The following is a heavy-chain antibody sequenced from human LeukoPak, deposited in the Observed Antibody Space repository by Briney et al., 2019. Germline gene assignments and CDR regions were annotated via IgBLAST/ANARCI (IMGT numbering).Heavy chain of an antibody. CDR1: GYTFTSHD. D-gene: IGHD7-27*01. J-gene: IGHJ4*02. V-gene: IGHV1-8*01. CDR3: VRTPPNWGFDY. Sequence: ASVKVSCKASGYTFTSHDISWVRQATGQGLEWMGWMGPNSGDTGYAQKFQGRVTMTSDSSISTAYMELSSLRSEDTAIYYCVRTPPNWGFDYWGQGTLVTVSS. CDR2: MGPNSGDT.